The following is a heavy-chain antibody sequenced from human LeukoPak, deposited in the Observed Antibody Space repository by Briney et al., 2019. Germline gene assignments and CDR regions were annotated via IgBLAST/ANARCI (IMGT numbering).Heavy chain of an antibody. CDR1: GGSISSYY. CDR3: ARVIANSSGYRYYYNYYYMDV. J-gene: IGHJ6*03. Sequence: SETLSLTCTVYGGSISSYYWSWNRQPPGKGLGWIGYISYSGSTNYNPSLKSRVTISVDTSKNQFSLKLSSVTAADTAVYYCARVIANSSGYRYYYNYYYMDVWGKGTTVTVSS. D-gene: IGHD3-22*01. V-gene: IGHV4-59*01. CDR2: ISYSGST.